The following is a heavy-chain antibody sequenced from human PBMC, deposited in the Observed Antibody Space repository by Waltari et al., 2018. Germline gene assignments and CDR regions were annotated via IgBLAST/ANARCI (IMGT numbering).Heavy chain of an antibody. V-gene: IGHV4-39*02. D-gene: IGHD6-25*01. CDR1: GDSMRTTNYY. CDR3: TKSGNSYTNSNFFDP. CDR2: VYYTGKT. Sequence: QVQESGPGLVKTSETLSLTCTVSGDSMRTTNYYWAWVRQSPERGLEWLGSVYYTGKTWYNPSLDNRVSLSVDSSKSLFSLRLRSLTAADTAVYFCTKSGNSYTNSNFFDPWGQGLLVTVSS. J-gene: IGHJ5*02.